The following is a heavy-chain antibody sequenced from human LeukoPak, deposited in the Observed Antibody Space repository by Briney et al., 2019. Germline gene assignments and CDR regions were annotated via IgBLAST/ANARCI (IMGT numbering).Heavy chain of an antibody. CDR1: GYTFTSYG. Sequence: EASVKVSCKASGYTFTSYGIGWVRQAPGQGLEWMGWISAYNGNTNYAQKLQGRVTMTTDTSTSTAYMELRSLRSDDTAVYYCARVGQYYDFWSGYPHYFDYWGQGTLVTVSS. V-gene: IGHV1-18*01. CDR2: ISAYNGNT. CDR3: ARVGQYYDFWSGYPHYFDY. D-gene: IGHD3-3*01. J-gene: IGHJ4*02.